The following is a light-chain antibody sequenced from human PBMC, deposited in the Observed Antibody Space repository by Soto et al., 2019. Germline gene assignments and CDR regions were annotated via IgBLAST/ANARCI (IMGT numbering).Light chain of an antibody. Sequence: EIVLTQSPGTLSLSPGQTATLSCRASQSVSSIYLAWYQQKPGQAPRLLIYGASRRATGIPDRFSGSESETDFTLTISRLEPEDFAVYYCQQYGSSNRTFGQGTKVDIK. CDR3: QQYGSSNRT. J-gene: IGKJ1*01. V-gene: IGKV3-20*01. CDR2: GAS. CDR1: QSVSSIY.